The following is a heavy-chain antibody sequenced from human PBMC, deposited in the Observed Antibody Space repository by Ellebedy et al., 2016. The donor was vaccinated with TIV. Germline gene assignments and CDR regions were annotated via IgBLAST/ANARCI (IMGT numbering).Heavy chain of an antibody. J-gene: IGHJ4*02. D-gene: IGHD6-19*01. V-gene: IGHV3-64D*06. CDR1: GFTFSTYA. CDR2: ISGNGGTT. CDR3: VKGLGFTSGWFPYFDF. Sequence: PGGPLRLSCSASGFTFSTYAMHWVRQAPGKGLEYVSVISGNGGTTYFADSVQGRFTISRDNSKNTLYLQMSSLRSEDTAVYYCVKGLGFTSGWFPYFDFWGQGTLVTVSS.